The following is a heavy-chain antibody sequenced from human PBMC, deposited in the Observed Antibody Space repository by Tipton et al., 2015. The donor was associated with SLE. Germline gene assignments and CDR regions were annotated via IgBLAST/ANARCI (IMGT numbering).Heavy chain of an antibody. J-gene: IGHJ4*03. Sequence: TLSLTCSVSGGSISSYSWSWIRQPAGKGVEWIGRIYTSGTTDYSSSLKGRITISVDMSKNQFYLRLSSVTAADTAVYYCARGAKERITLVRVRPYYFDYWGQGSLVTVSS. CDR2: IYTSGTT. CDR1: GGSISSYS. D-gene: IGHD3-10*01. CDR3: ARGAKERITLVRVRPYYFDY. V-gene: IGHV4-4*07.